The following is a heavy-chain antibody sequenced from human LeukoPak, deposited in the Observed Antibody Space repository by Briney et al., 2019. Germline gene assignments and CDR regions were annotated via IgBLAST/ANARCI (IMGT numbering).Heavy chain of an antibody. CDR3: ARGRSGSYLDNAFDI. J-gene: IGHJ3*02. CDR1: GFTFSSYE. D-gene: IGHD1-26*01. CDR2: ISSSGSTI. V-gene: IGHV3-48*03. Sequence: PGGSLRLSCAASGFTFSSYEMNWVRQAPGKGLEWVSYISSSGSTIYCADSVKGRFTISRDNAKNSLYLQMNSLRAEDTAVYYCARGRSGSYLDNAFDIWGQGTMVTVSS.